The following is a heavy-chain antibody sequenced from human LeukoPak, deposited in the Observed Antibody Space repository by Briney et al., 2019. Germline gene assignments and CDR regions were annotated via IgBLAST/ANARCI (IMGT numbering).Heavy chain of an antibody. Sequence: SETLSLTCTVSGGSINSYYWSWIRQPPGKGLEWIGYIYYIGSTNYNPSLKSRVTISVDTSKNQFSLRLSSVTAADTAVYYCARQVGSMTTVTGNNWFDPWGQGTLVTVSS. CDR3: ARQVGSMTTVTGNNWFDP. J-gene: IGHJ5*02. D-gene: IGHD4-17*01. CDR1: GGSINSYY. CDR2: IYYIGST. V-gene: IGHV4-59*08.